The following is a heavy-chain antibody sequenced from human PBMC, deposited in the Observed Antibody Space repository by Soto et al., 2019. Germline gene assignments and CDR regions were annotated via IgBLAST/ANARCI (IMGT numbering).Heavy chain of an antibody. D-gene: IGHD2-15*01. Sequence: PSETLSLTCAVYGGSFSGYYWSWIRQPPGKGLEWIGEINHSGSTNYNPSLKSRVTISVDTSKNQFSLKLSSVTAADTAVYYCASSYCSGGSCYSVGYYGMDVWGQGTTVTVSS. CDR1: GGSFSGYY. J-gene: IGHJ6*02. V-gene: IGHV4-34*01. CDR3: ASSYCSGGSCYSVGYYGMDV. CDR2: INHSGST.